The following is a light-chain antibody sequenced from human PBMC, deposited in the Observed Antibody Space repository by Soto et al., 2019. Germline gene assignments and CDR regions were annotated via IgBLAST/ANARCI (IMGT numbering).Light chain of an antibody. CDR2: GAS. Sequence: EIVLTQSPATLSVSPGERATLSCRASQSVAKHLHWYQQKLGQAPRLLIYGASTRATGIPARFSGSGSGTEFTLTIDNLQSEDFAVYYCQQYGSSPLYTFGQGTKLEIK. CDR1: QSVAKH. J-gene: IGKJ2*01. V-gene: IGKV3-15*01. CDR3: QQYGSSPLYT.